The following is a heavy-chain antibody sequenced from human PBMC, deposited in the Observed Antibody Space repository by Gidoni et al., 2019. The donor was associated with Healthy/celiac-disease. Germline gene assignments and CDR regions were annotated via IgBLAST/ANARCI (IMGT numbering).Heavy chain of an antibody. CDR1: GFTFSSYS. J-gene: IGHJ6*02. CDR2: ISSSSSTI. D-gene: IGHD6-25*01. V-gene: IGHV3-48*04. Sequence: EVQLVESGGGLVQPGGSLRLSCAASGFTFSSYSMNWVRQAPGKGLEWVSYISSSSSTIYYADSVKGRFTISRDNAKNSLYLQMNSLRAEDTAVYYCARDYSGSKYYYYGMDVWGQGTTVTVSS. CDR3: ARDYSGSKYYYYGMDV.